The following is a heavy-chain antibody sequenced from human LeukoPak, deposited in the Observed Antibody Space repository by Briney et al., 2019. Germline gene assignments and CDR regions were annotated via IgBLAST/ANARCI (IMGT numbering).Heavy chain of an antibody. CDR3: ARPLSPGEYSYGFDY. CDR2: ISSSSTYI. Sequence: GGSLRLSCAATGITFSSYSMNWVRQAPGKGLEWVSSISSSSTYIYYADSVKGRFTISRDNAENSLYLQMNSLRAEDTAVYYCARPLSPGEYSYGFDYWGQGSLVTVSS. CDR1: GITFSSYS. V-gene: IGHV3-21*01. J-gene: IGHJ4*02. D-gene: IGHD5-18*01.